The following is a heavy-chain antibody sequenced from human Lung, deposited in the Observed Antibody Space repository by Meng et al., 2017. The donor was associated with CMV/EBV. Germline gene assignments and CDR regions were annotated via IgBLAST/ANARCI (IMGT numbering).Heavy chain of an antibody. CDR2: INPGGSDT. V-gene: IGHV5-51*01. Sequence: GESLKISCKYFGYSFTNCWIGWVRQMPGKGLEWMGIINPGGSDTQYRASFQGQVTISANKSINTAYLQWGRLKASDTAMYYCAIRLRYGNCPYFDYWGQGALVXVSS. CDR3: AIRLRYGNCPYFDY. D-gene: IGHD2-2*03. J-gene: IGHJ4*02. CDR1: GYSFTNCW.